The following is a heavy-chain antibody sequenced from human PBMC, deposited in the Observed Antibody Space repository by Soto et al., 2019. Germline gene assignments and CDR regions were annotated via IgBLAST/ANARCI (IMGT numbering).Heavy chain of an antibody. CDR1: GGSIRSTSYY. V-gene: IGHV4-39*01. CDR3: TRYYYGSGSYFDY. Sequence: SETLSLTCTVSGGSIRSTSYYWGWIRQPPGKGLEWIGRIYYSGNTYYKPSLKSRVTMSVDTSKNQFSLRLSPVTAADTAVYYCTRYYYGSGSYFDYWGQGTLVTVSS. CDR2: IYYSGNT. D-gene: IGHD3-10*01. J-gene: IGHJ4*02.